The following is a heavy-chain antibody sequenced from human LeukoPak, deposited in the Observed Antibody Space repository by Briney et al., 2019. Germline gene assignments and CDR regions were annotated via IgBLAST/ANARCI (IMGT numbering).Heavy chain of an antibody. V-gene: IGHV4-39*01. J-gene: IGHJ6*03. D-gene: IGHD3-10*02. Sequence: SETLSPTCTVSGGSISSSSYYWGWIRQPPGKGLEWIGSIYYSGSTYYNPSLKSRVTISVDTSKNQFSLKLSSVTAADTAVYYCARHVRVNRYYYYYMDVWGKGTTVTISS. CDR1: GGSISSSSYY. CDR2: IYYSGST. CDR3: ARHVRVNRYYYYYMDV.